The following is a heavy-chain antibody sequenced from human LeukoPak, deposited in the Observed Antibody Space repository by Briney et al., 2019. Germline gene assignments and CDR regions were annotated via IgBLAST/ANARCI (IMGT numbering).Heavy chain of an antibody. CDR1: GFTFSSYA. CDR2: TSDDGSAK. D-gene: IGHD4-17*01. V-gene: IGHV3-30-3*01. Sequence: GGSVRLSCAASGFTFSSYAMHWVRQAPGKGLQWLALTSDDGSAKYYADSVKGRFTISRDNSQNTLYLQMNSLRAEETAMYYCARAPGGFHGDYSPISYWGQGTLVTVSS. J-gene: IGHJ4*02. CDR3: ARAPGGFHGDYSPISY.